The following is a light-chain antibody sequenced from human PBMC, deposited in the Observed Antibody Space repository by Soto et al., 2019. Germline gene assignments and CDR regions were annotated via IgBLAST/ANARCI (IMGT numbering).Light chain of an antibody. CDR3: QQYGRTSWT. J-gene: IGKJ1*01. CDR2: GAS. V-gene: IGKV3-20*01. Sequence: EIVLTQSPGTLSLSPGEGATLSCRASQSVSTNFFAWYQQNPGQAPRLLIYGASTRATGIPDRFSGSGSGTDFTLTISRLEPEDFAVYYCQQYGRTSWTFGQGTKV. CDR1: QSVSTNF.